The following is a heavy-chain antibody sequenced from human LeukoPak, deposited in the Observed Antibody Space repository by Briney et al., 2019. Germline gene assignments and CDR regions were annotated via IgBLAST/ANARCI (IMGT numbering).Heavy chain of an antibody. V-gene: IGHV4-31*03. CDR1: GGSIGSGGYD. CDR2: IYYSGST. D-gene: IGHD3-3*01. CDR3: ARDRYYDFWSGYDAFDI. J-gene: IGHJ3*02. Sequence: SETLSLTCTVSGGSIGSGGYDWSWIRQHPGKGLEWIGYIYYSGSTYYNPSLKSRVTISVDTSKNQFSLKLSSVTAADTAVYYCARDRYYDFWSGYDAFDIWGQGTMVTVSS.